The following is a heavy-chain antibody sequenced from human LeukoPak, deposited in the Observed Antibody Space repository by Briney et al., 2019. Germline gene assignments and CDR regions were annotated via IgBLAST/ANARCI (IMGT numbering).Heavy chain of an antibody. CDR1: GVSFDDYY. CDR2: INHSGYT. Sequence: SETLSLTCAVSGVSFDDYYWSWVRQTPGKGLEWIGEINHSGYTNDSPSLESRVTLSIDTSRKQFSLNLRSVTVADAGIYYCTRMTTGHDYWGQGTLVTVSS. V-gene: IGHV4-34*01. CDR3: TRMTTGHDY. D-gene: IGHD4-17*01. J-gene: IGHJ4*02.